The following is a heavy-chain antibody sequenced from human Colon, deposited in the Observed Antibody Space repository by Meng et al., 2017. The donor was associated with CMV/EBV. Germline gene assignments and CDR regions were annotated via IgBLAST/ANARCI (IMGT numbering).Heavy chain of an antibody. CDR1: GYTFIDYY. Sequence: ASVKVSCKASGYTFIDYYVHWVRQAPGQGLEWMGWINPNNGDTKYAQNYQGRVTMTGDTSIGTVYMELTRLTSDDTAVYYCALAITMVRGVIITGEYFQHWGQGTLVTVSS. J-gene: IGHJ1*01. CDR3: ALAITMVRGVIITGEYFQH. CDR2: INPNNGDT. V-gene: IGHV1-2*02. D-gene: IGHD3-10*01.